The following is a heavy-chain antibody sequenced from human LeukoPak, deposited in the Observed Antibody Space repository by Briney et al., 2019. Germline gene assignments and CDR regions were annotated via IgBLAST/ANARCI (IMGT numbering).Heavy chain of an antibody. D-gene: IGHD4-17*01. V-gene: IGHV1-46*01. CDR2: INPTGTSS. Sequence: GASVKVSCTSSGYTFTRHYLHWVRQAPGQGLEWVGLINPTGTSSWSAQKFQGRVTLTRDMSTSTDYMELSSLRSEDTAVYYCARDVPAGDYVHLRFDPWGQGTLVTVSS. CDR3: ARDVPAGDYVHLRFDP. CDR1: GYTFTRHY. J-gene: IGHJ5*02.